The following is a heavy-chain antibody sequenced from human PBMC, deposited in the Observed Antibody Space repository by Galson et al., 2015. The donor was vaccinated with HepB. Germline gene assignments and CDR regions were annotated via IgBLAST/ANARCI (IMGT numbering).Heavy chain of an antibody. CDR1: GYSFTSYW. V-gene: IGHV5-51*01. CDR2: IYPADSDT. D-gene: IGHD6-6*01. Sequence: QSGAEVKKSGESLKISCEGSGYSFTSYWIGWVRQMSGKGLEWMGIIYPADSDTRYSPSFQGQVTISADKSMSTAYLQWNSLKASDTAMYYCARQATSSSFDYWGQGTLVTVSS. J-gene: IGHJ4*02. CDR3: ARQATSSSFDY.